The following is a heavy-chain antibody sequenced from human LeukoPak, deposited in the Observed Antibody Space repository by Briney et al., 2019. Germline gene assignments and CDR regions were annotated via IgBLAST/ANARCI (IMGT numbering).Heavy chain of an antibody. V-gene: IGHV4-34*01. CDR1: GGSFSGYY. CDR2: INHSGST. Sequence: PSETLSLTCAVYGGSFSGYYWSWIRQPPGKGLEWIGEINHSGSTNYNPSLKSRVTISVDTSKNQFSLKLSSVTAADTAVYYCARAEHCSGGSCPYNWFDPWGQGTLVTVSS. D-gene: IGHD2-15*01. CDR3: ARAEHCSGGSCPYNWFDP. J-gene: IGHJ5*02.